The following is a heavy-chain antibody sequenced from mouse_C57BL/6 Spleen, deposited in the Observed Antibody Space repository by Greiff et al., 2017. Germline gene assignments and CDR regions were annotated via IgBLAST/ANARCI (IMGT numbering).Heavy chain of an antibody. CDR3: ARAPYYGSSYVGMDY. J-gene: IGHJ4*01. CDR2: ISYDGSN. Sequence: EVQLQESGPGLVKPSQSLSLTCSVTGYSITSGYYWNWIRQFPGNKLEWMGYISYDGSNNYNPSLKNRISITRDTSKNQFFLKLNSVTTEDTATYYCARAPYYGSSYVGMDYWGQGTSVTVSS. CDR1: GYSITSGYY. V-gene: IGHV3-6*01. D-gene: IGHD1-1*01.